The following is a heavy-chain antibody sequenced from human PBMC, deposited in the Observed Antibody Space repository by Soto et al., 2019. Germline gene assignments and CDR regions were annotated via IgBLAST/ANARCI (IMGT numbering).Heavy chain of an antibody. CDR3: TTTYGSGSYSLYYGMDV. CDR2: IKSKTDGGTT. D-gene: IGHD3-10*01. Sequence: PGGSLRLSCAASGFTFSNAWMSWVRQAPGKGLEWVGRIKSKTDGGTTDYPAPVKGRFTISRDDSKNTLYLQMNSLKTEDTAVYYCTTTYGSGSYSLYYGMDVWGQGTTVTVSS. CDR1: GFTFSNAW. V-gene: IGHV3-15*01. J-gene: IGHJ6*02.